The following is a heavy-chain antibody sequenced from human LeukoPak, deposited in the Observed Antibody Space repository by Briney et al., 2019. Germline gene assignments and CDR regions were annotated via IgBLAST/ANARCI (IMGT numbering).Heavy chain of an antibody. CDR3: TTGITMVRGVIHLIDY. CDR1: GFTFSNAW. Sequence: GGSLRLSCAASGFTFSNAWMSWVRQAPGKGLEWVGRIKSKTDGGTTDYAAPVKGRFTISRDDSKNTPYLQMNSLKTEDTAVYYCTTGITMVRGVIHLIDYWGQGTLVTVSS. V-gene: IGHV3-15*01. J-gene: IGHJ4*02. D-gene: IGHD3-10*01. CDR2: IKSKTDGGTT.